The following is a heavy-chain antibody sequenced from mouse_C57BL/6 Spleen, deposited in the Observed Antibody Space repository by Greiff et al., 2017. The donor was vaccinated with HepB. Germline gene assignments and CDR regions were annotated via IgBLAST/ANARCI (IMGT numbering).Heavy chain of an antibody. CDR3: ARGARDSSGYGYFDY. CDR1: GFSINSDCY. V-gene: IGHV3-3*01. J-gene: IGHJ2*01. Sequence: DVQLQESGPSLVRPSQTLSLTCTVTGFSINSDCYWIWIRQFPGNKLEYIGYTFYSGITYYNPSLESRTYITRDTSKNQFSLKLSSVTTEDTATYYCARGARDSSGYGYFDYWGQGTTLTVSS. CDR2: TFYSGIT. D-gene: IGHD3-2*02.